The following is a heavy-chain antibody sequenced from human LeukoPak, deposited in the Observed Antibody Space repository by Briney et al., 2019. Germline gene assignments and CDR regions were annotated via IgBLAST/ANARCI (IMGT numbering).Heavy chain of an antibody. V-gene: IGHV3-30*02. CDR1: GFTFSSYG. Sequence: GGSLRLSCAASGFTFSSYGMHWVRQAPGKGLEWVAFIRYDGSKKYYADSVKGRFTISRDNSKNTLYLQMNSLRAEDTAVYYCAGSSSWYVGYWGQGTLVTVSS. CDR2: IRYDGSKK. J-gene: IGHJ4*02. D-gene: IGHD6-13*01. CDR3: AGSSSWYVGY.